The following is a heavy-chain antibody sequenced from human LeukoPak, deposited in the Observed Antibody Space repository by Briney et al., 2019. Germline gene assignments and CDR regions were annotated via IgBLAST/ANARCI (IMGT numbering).Heavy chain of an antibody. CDR2: MFHTGST. J-gene: IGHJ4*02. CDR1: ADSITRYY. V-gene: IGHV4-59*01. Sequence: PSETLSLTCSVSADSITRYYWSWIRQPPGKGLEWIGYMFHTGSTSYNPSLKSRVTLSMDTSKLQFPLKLTSVTAADTAVYYCAREGGKQWLVFDYWGQGALVTVSS. D-gene: IGHD6-19*01. CDR3: AREGGKQWLVFDY.